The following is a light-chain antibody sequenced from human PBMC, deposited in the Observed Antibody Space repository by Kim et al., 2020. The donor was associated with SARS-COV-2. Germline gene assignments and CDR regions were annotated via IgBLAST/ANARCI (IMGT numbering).Light chain of an antibody. Sequence: DVQMTQSPSTLSASVGDRVTITCRASESIKNRLAWYQQKPGKVPKVLIYDASNLKPGVPSRFSGSGSETEFTLTISSLQPDDFATYYCQKHTGEFGGGTKVDIK. CDR1: ESIKNR. CDR2: DAS. J-gene: IGKJ4*01. V-gene: IGKV1-5*01. CDR3: QKHTGE.